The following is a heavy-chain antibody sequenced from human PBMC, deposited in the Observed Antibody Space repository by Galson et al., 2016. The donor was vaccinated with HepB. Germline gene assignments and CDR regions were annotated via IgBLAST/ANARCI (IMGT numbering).Heavy chain of an antibody. D-gene: IGHD6-6*01. CDR1: GYTFVDYF. CDR2: MNPNSGNT. CDR3: SRAILNQLLSEY. V-gene: IGHV1-8*01. Sequence: SVKVSCKASGYTFVDYFIHWVRQAPGQGLEWMGWMNPNSGNTGYAQRLRGRIDMTSDASINTAYMELHSLRSEDTAVYYWSRAILNQLLSEYWGQGTLITVSS. J-gene: IGHJ4*01.